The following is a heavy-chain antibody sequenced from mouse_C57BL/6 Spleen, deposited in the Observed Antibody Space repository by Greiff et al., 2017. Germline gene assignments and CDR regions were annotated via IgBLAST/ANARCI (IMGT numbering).Heavy chain of an antibody. V-gene: IGHV1-15*01. CDR2: IDPETGGT. CDR1: GYTFTDYE. Sequence: QVQLQQSGAELVRPGASVTLSCKASGYTFTDYEMHWVKQTPVHGLEWIGAIDPETGGTAYNQKFKGKATLTADKSSSTAYMELRSLTSEDSAVYYCTRYYYDYVRAMDYWGQGTSVTVSS. CDR3: TRYYYDYVRAMDY. J-gene: IGHJ4*01. D-gene: IGHD2-4*01.